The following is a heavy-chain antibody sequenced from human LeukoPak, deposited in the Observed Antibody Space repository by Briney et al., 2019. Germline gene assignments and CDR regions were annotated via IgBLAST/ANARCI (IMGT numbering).Heavy chain of an antibody. J-gene: IGHJ6*02. CDR1: GGSISSYY. CDR2: VHCSGST. Sequence: SETLSLTCAVSGGSISSYYWNWIRQPPGKGLEWIGYVHCSGSTNYNPSLKSRVSISVDASKNQFSLKLSSVTAADTAVYYCARAVQNYYDRSGSCNYYYYYGMDVWGQGTTVTVSS. V-gene: IGHV4-59*01. D-gene: IGHD3-22*01. CDR3: ARAVQNYYDRSGSCNYYYYYGMDV.